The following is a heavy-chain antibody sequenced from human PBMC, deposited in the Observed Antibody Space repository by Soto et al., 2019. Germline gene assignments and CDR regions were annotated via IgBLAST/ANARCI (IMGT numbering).Heavy chain of an antibody. V-gene: IGHV1-46*03. Sequence: ASVKVSCKASGYTFTSYYMHWVRQAPGQGLEWMGIINPSGGSTSYAQKFQGRVTMTRDTSTSTVYMELSSLRSEDTAVYYCARDSNIIRRGYCSSTSCYAWGIWGQGTLVTVSS. CDR2: INPSGGST. CDR1: GYTFTSYY. D-gene: IGHD2-2*01. CDR3: ARDSNIIRRGYCSSTSCYAWGI. J-gene: IGHJ4*02.